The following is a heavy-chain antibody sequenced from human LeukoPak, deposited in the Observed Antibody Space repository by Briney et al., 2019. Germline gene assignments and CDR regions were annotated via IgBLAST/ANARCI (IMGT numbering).Heavy chain of an antibody. D-gene: IGHD4-17*01. CDR2: INHSGST. CDR3: ARGQTTVTRAFDY. V-gene: IGHV4-34*01. J-gene: IGHJ4*02. CDR1: GGSFSGYY. Sequence: SETLSLTCAVYGGSFSGYYWSWIRQPPGKGLEWIGEINHSGSTNYNPSLKSRVTMSVDTSKNQFSLKLSSVTAADTAVYYCARGQTTVTRAFDYWGQGTLVTVSS.